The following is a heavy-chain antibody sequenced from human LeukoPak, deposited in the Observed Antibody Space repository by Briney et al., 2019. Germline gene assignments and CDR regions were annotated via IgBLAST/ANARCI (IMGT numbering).Heavy chain of an antibody. D-gene: IGHD3-10*01. Sequence: PLASVKVSCKASGYTFTNYGISWVRQAPGQGPEWMGWISTYNGNTNYAQKLQDRVTMTTDTSTSTAHMELRSLRSDDTALYYCARGWELSIWGQGTMVTVSS. CDR3: ARGWELSI. V-gene: IGHV1-18*01. CDR2: ISTYNGNT. J-gene: IGHJ3*02. CDR1: GYTFTNYG.